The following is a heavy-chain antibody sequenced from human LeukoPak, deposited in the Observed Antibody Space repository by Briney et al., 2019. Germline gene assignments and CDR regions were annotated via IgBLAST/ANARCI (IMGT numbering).Heavy chain of an antibody. CDR3: ARSRYGSGSYYNSKAYYYYAMDV. J-gene: IGHJ6*02. Sequence: SETLSLTCAVYGGSFSGYYWSWVRQPPGKGLEWIGEINHSGSTNYNPSLKSRVTISVDTSKNQFSLKLSSVTAADTAVYYCARSRYGSGSYYNSKAYYYYAMDVWGQGTTVTVSS. V-gene: IGHV4-34*01. CDR1: GGSFSGYY. D-gene: IGHD3-10*01. CDR2: INHSGST.